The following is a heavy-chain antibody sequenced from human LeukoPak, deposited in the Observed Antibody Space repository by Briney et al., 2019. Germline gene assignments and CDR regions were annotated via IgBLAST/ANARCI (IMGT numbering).Heavy chain of an antibody. V-gene: IGHV3-53*01. J-gene: IGHJ4*02. CDR3: ARAAWHSSSWQEGYYFDY. CDR1: GFTFSNAW. D-gene: IGHD6-13*01. Sequence: GGSLRLSCAASGFTFSNAWMSWVRQAPGKGLEWVSVIYSGDTTYYADSVKGRFTISRDTSKNTLYLQMNSLRADDTAVYYCARAAWHSSSWQEGYYFDYWGQGTLVTVSS. CDR2: IYSGDTT.